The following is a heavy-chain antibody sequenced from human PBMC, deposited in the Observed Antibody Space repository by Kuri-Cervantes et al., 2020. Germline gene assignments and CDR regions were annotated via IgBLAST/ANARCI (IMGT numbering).Heavy chain of an antibody. CDR2: IYSGSST. D-gene: IGHD6-19*01. J-gene: IGHJ4*02. CDR3: ARASGWYLVLDY. V-gene: IGHV3-53*01. Sequence: GGSLRLSCAASGFTVSSNYMSWGRQAPGKGLEWVSVIYSGSSTYYADSVKGRFTISRDNSKNTLYFQMNSLRAEDTAVYYCARASGWYLVLDYWGQGTLVTVSS. CDR1: GFTVSSNY.